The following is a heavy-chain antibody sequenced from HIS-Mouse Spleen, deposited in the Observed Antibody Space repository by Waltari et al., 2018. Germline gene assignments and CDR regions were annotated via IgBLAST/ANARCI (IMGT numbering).Heavy chain of an antibody. CDR1: GGSISSSSYY. CDR3: AREIPYSSSWYDWYFDL. D-gene: IGHD6-13*01. Sequence: QLQLQESGPGLVKPSETLSLTCTVSGGSISSSSYYWGWIRQPPGKGLGWIGSIYYSWSTYYNPSLKSPVTISVDTSKNQFSLKLSSVTAADTAVYYCAREIPYSSSWYDWYFDLWGRGTLVTVSS. V-gene: IGHV4-39*07. J-gene: IGHJ2*01. CDR2: IYYSWST.